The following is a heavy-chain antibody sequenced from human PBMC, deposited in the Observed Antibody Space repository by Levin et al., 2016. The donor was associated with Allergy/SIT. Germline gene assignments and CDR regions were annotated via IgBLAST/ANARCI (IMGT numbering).Heavy chain of an antibody. CDR1: GFDFFTSW. CDR3: AKPVAGPPFDYWYFDL. CDR2: IYPADSDT. J-gene: IGHJ2*01. D-gene: IGHD6-19*01. V-gene: IGHV5-51*01. Sequence: GESLKISCQASGFDFFTSWIGWVRQMPGKGPEWIGLIYPADSDTRYSPSFQGQVTISADKSIRTAYLEWNRVKASDTAMYYCAKPVAGPPFDYWYFDLWGRGTLVTVSS.